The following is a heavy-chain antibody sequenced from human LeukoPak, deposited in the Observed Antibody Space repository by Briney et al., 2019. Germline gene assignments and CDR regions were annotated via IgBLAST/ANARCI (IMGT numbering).Heavy chain of an antibody. CDR3: AKDKPSDYFAYYFDY. CDR2: ISSSSSYI. CDR1: GFTFSSYS. D-gene: IGHD3-22*01. Sequence: GGSLRLSCAASGFTFSSYSMNWVRQAPGKGLEWVSSISSSSSYIYYADSVKGRFTISRDNSKNTLYLQMNSLRAEETAVYYCAKDKPSDYFAYYFDYWGQGTLVTVSS. J-gene: IGHJ4*02. V-gene: IGHV3-21*04.